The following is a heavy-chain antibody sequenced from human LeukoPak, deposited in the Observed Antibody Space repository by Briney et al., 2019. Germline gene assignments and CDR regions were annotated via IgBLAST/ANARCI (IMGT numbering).Heavy chain of an antibody. J-gene: IGHJ5*02. CDR2: IYSGGST. D-gene: IGHD3-9*01. CDR1: GFTVSSNY. CDR3: ARGGYDILTGHFFESWFDP. Sequence: PGGSLRLSCAASGFTVSSNYMSWVRQAPGKGLEWVSVIYSGGSTYYADSVKGRFTISRDNSKNTLYLQMNSLRAEDTAVYYCARGGYDILTGHFFESWFDPWGQGTLVTVSS. V-gene: IGHV3-66*01.